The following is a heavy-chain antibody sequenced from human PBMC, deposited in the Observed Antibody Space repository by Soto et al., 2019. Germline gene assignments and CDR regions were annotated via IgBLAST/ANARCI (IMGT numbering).Heavy chain of an antibody. CDR2: INHSGST. Sequence: PSETLSLTCAVYGGSFSGYYCSWIRQPPGKGLEWIGEINHSGSTNYNPSLKSRVTISVDTSKNQFSLKLSSVTAADTAVYYCAKRRERYYDFWSARAPSWFDPWGQGTLVTVSS. CDR3: AKRRERYYDFWSARAPSWFDP. D-gene: IGHD3-3*01. CDR1: GGSFSGYY. J-gene: IGHJ5*02. V-gene: IGHV4-34*01.